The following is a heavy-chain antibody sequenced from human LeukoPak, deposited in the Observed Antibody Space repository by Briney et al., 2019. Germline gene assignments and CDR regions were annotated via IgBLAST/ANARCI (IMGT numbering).Heavy chain of an antibody. Sequence: PGRSLRLSCAASGFTFSSYAMHWVRQAPGKGLEWVAVISYDGSNKYYADSVKGRFTISRDNSKNTLYLQMNSLRAEDTAVYYCARTGYSSRVWFYWFDPWGQGTLVTVSS. V-gene: IGHV3-30-3*01. CDR3: ARTGYSSRVWFYWFDP. D-gene: IGHD6-13*01. J-gene: IGHJ5*02. CDR2: ISYDGSNK. CDR1: GFTFSSYA.